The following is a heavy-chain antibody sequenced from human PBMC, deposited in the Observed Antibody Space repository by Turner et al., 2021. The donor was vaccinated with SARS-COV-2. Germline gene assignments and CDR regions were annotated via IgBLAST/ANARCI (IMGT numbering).Heavy chain of an antibody. V-gene: IGHV3-21*01. J-gene: IGHJ4*02. CDR3: ARDPGYSGYDYWQNTEFFDY. Sequence: EVQVVESGGGLVKPGGSLRPSCAASGFTFRGYSMNWVRQAAGKGLEWVSSISSSSSYIYYADSVKGRFTIARDNAKNSLYLQMNSLRAEDTAVYYCARDPGYSGYDYWQNTEFFDYWGQGTLVTVSS. CDR2: ISSSSSYI. D-gene: IGHD5-12*01. CDR1: GFTFRGYS.